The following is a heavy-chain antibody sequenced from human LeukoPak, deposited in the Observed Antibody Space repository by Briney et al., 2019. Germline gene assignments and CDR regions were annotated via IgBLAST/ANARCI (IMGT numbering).Heavy chain of an antibody. CDR2: IWYDGSNK. D-gene: IGHD6-19*01. V-gene: IGHV3-33*06. CDR1: GFTFSSYG. Sequence: GGSLRLSCAASGFTFSSYGMHWVRQAPAKRLEWVEVIWYDGSNKYYADSVKGRFTISRDNSKNTLYLQMNSLRAEDTAVYYCAKDILAVAGSWYFDYWGQGTLVTVSS. CDR3: AKDILAVAGSWYFDY. J-gene: IGHJ4*02.